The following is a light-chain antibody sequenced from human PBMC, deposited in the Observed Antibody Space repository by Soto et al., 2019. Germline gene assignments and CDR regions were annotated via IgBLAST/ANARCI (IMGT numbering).Light chain of an antibody. Sequence: EIVLTQSPGTLSVSPGERATLSCRASQSVSSNLAWYQQKPGQAPRLLIYFASTRVTGIPARFSGSGSGTDFTLTISSLQSEDFAVYYCQQYNDWPPITFGQGTRLEI. CDR1: QSVSSN. CDR2: FAS. V-gene: IGKV3-15*01. CDR3: QQYNDWPPIT. J-gene: IGKJ5*01.